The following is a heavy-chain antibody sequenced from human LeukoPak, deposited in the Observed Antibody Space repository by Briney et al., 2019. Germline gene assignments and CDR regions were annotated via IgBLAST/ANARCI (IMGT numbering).Heavy chain of an antibody. V-gene: IGHV4-34*01. Sequence: SETLSLTCAVYGGSFSGYYWSWIRQPPGKGLEWIGEINHSGSTNYNPSLKSRVTISVDTSKNQFSLKLSSVTAADTAVYYCARAPLGLFVDYWGQGTLVTASS. CDR1: GGSFSGYY. D-gene: IGHD3-3*01. CDR2: INHSGST. J-gene: IGHJ4*02. CDR3: ARAPLGLFVDY.